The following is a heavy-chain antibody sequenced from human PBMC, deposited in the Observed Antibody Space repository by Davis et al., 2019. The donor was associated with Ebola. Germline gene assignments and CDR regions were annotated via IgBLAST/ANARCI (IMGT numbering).Heavy chain of an antibody. Sequence: SVQVPCNASAGTFSSYAISWVRQAPGQGLEWMGAIIPIFGTANYAQKFQGRVTITADESTSTAYMELSSLRSEDTAVYYCARADYYDSSGYLSKFWWFDPWGQGTLVTVSS. V-gene: IGHV1-69*13. J-gene: IGHJ5*02. D-gene: IGHD3-22*01. CDR2: IIPIFGTA. CDR1: AGTFSSYA. CDR3: ARADYYDSSGYLSKFWWFDP.